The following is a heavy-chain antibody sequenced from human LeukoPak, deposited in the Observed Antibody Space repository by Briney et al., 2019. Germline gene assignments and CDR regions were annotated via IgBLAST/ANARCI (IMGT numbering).Heavy chain of an antibody. V-gene: IGHV4-4*02. D-gene: IGHD6-13*01. J-gene: IGHJ6*02. CDR3: ARRERVAAASYGMDV. CDR2: IYHSGST. CDR1: GGSISSSNW. Sequence: SGTLSLTCAVSGGSISSSNWWSWVRQPPGKGLEWIGEIYHSGSTNYNPSLKSRVTISVDKSKNQFSLKLSSVTAADTAVYYCARRERVAAASYGMDVWGQGTTVTVSS.